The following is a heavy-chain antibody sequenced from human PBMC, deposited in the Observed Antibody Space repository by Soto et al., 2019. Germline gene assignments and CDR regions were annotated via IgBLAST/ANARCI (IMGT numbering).Heavy chain of an antibody. Sequence: SQTLSLTCAISGDSVSSNDAAWNWIRQSPSRGLEWLGRTYYRSKWYSVSAVSVKGRLTIKADTSKNQFSLQLDSVTPEDTAVYYCVRAMVVTQNWFDPWGQGTLVTVSS. D-gene: IGHD2-21*02. CDR2: TYYRSKWYS. J-gene: IGHJ5*02. CDR3: VRAMVVTQNWFDP. CDR1: GDSVSSNDAA. V-gene: IGHV6-1*01.